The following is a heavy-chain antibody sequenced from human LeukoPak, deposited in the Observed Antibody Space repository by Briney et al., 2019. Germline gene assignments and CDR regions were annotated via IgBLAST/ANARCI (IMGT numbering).Heavy chain of an antibody. V-gene: IGHV3-30*02. Sequence: GGSLRLSCAASGFTFSSYDMHWVRQAPGKGLEWVAFIQYDGSNQYYADSVKGRFTISRDNSKDTLYLQMNSLRPEDTAVYYCARGPDYDILADYFDYWGQRTLVTVSS. J-gene: IGHJ4*02. CDR2: IQYDGSNQ. CDR1: GFTFSSYD. D-gene: IGHD3-9*01. CDR3: ARGPDYDILADYFDY.